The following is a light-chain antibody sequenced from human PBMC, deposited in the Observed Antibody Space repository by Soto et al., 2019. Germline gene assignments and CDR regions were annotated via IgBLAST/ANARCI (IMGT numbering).Light chain of an antibody. J-gene: IGLJ1*01. CDR3: QSYDTSLSPFV. CDR1: SSNIGAGYD. CDR2: GNN. V-gene: IGLV1-40*01. Sequence: VLTQPPSVSGAPGQRVTISCTGSSSNIGAGYDVHWYQQLPGTAPRLLIFGNNNRPSGVPDRFSGSKSGTSASLAIIGLQAEDEADYYCQSYDTSLSPFVFGTGTKVTVL.